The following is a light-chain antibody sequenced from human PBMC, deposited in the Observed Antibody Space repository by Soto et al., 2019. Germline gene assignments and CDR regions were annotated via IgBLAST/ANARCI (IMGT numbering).Light chain of an antibody. Sequence: QSVLTQPASVSGSPGQSITISCTGTSSDVGAYIYVSWYQQHPGKAPKLMIYEVSNRPSGVSNRFSGSKSGNTASLTISGLQAEDEGEYYCSSYTSSSTLVFGGGTKVTVL. V-gene: IGLV2-14*01. CDR3: SSYTSSSTLV. CDR1: SSDVGAYIY. J-gene: IGLJ2*01. CDR2: EVS.